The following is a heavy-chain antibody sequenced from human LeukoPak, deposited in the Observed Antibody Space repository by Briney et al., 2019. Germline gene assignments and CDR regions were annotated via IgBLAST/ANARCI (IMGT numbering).Heavy chain of an antibody. CDR1: GGSFSGYY. V-gene: IGHV4-59*01. J-gene: IGHJ4*02. CDR3: ARTGNYYDSSGYWGWIDF. CDR2: IYHSGST. D-gene: IGHD3-22*01. Sequence: SETLSLTCAVYGGSFSGYYWSWIRQPPGKGLEWIGYIYHSGSTNYNPSLRSRVTISVDTSKNQFSLELSSVTAADTAVYYCARTGNYYDSSGYWGWIDFWGQGILVTVSS.